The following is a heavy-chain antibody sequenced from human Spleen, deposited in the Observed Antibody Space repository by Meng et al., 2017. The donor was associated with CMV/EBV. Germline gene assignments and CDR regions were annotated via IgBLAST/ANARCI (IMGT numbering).Heavy chain of an antibody. CDR2: IRSKANSYAT. J-gene: IGHJ4*02. CDR1: GFTFSGSA. D-gene: IGHD1-26*01. V-gene: IGHV3-73*01. Sequence: GGSLRLSCAASGFTFSGSAMHWARQASGKGLEWVGRIRSKANSYATAYAASVKGRFTISRDDSKNTAYLQMNSLKTEDTAVYYCTSTKWERFDYWGQGTLVTVSS. CDR3: TSTKWERFDY.